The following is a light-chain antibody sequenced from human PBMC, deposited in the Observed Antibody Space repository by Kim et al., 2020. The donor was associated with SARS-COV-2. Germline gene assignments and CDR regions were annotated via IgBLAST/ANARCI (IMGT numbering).Light chain of an antibody. CDR3: QQSYTTPHT. CDR1: ESIINY. J-gene: IGKJ4*01. Sequence: RSASVGDKVTIACRASESIINYLNWYQQRVGRAPKLLIFAASRLQSGVPARFSGAGIGTVFTLTISSLQPEDFATYYCQQSYTTPHTFGGGTKV. CDR2: AAS. V-gene: IGKV1-39*01.